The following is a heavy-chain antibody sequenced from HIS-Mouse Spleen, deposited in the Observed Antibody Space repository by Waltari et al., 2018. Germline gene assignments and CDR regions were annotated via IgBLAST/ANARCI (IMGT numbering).Heavy chain of an antibody. D-gene: IGHD3-10*01. CDR2: INSDGSST. CDR1: GFTFSSYW. Sequence: EVQLVESGGGLVQPGGSLRLSCAASGFTFSSYWMHWVRQAPGKGLVWVSRINSDGSSTSYADSVKGRFTISRDNAKNTLYLQMNSLRAEDTAVYYCARIKSSGGIETVLDYWGQGTLVTVSS. J-gene: IGHJ4*02. V-gene: IGHV3-74*01. CDR3: ARIKSSGGIETVLDY.